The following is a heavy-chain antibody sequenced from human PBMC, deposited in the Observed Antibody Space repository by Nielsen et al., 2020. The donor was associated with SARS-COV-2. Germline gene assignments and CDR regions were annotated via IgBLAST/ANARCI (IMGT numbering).Heavy chain of an antibody. J-gene: IGHJ4*02. CDR2: ISYSGRA. V-gene: IGHV4-59*01. Sequence: SETLSLTCTVSGGSIKSYYWSWIRQPPGKGLEWIAYISYSGRASYSPSLKSRVTISIDTSSKQFSLTLTSVTAADAAVYYCARRHVTSDWYRDDYWGQGILVTVSS. CDR1: GGSIKSYY. CDR3: ARRHVTSDWYRDDY. D-gene: IGHD1-26*01.